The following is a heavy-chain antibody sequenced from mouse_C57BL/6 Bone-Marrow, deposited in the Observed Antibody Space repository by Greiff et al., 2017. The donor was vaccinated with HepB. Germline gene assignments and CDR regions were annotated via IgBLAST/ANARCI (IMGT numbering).Heavy chain of an antibody. CDR1: GYSFTGYY. V-gene: IGHV1-42*01. D-gene: IGHD4-1*01. CDR3: AILTGPWFAY. Sequence: EVQLQQSGPELVKPGASVKISCKASGYSFTGYYMNWVKQSPEKSLEWIGEINPSTGGTTYNQKFKAKATLTVDKSSSTAYMQLKSLTSEDSAVYYCAILTGPWFAYWGQGTLVTVSA. J-gene: IGHJ3*01. CDR2: INPSTGGT.